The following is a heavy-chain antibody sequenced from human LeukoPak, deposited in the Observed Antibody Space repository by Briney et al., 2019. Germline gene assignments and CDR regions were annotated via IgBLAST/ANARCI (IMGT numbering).Heavy chain of an antibody. V-gene: IGHV3-7*03. CDR3: AKDPHYDSSGIFDY. Sequence: GGSLRLSCAASGLTFSDYWMSWVRQAPGKGLEWVANIKPDGGHQNYVGSVKGRFTISRDNAKNSLYLQMNSLRAEDTALYYCAKDPHYDSSGIFDYWGQGTLVTVSS. J-gene: IGHJ4*02. CDR2: IKPDGGHQ. D-gene: IGHD3-22*01. CDR1: GLTFSDYW.